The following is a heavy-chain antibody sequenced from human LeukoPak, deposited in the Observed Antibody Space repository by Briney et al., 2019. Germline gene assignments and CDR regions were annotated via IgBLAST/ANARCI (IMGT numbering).Heavy chain of an antibody. J-gene: IGHJ6*02. Sequence: ASVNVSCKASGYTFTSYDINWVRQATGQGLEWMGWMNPNSGNTGYAQKFQGRVTMTRNTSISTAYMELSSLRSEDTAVYYCARGLSGYSYGYLYYYYGMDVWGQGTTVTVSS. V-gene: IGHV1-8*01. CDR1: GYTFTSYD. CDR3: ARGLSGYSYGYLYYYYGMDV. D-gene: IGHD5-18*01. CDR2: MNPNSGNT.